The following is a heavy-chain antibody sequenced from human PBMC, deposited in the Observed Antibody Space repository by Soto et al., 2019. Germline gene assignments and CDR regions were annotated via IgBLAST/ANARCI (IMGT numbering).Heavy chain of an antibody. CDR3: VPYIPAAGTRYCQH. V-gene: IGHV3-23*01. CDR2: VGTGGTA. J-gene: IGHJ1*01. Sequence: EVPLLESGGGLVQPGGSLRLSCAASGFTFSSYAMSWVRQAPGKGLEWVSAVGTGGTAYYADSVKGRFTISRDNSKNTLYLQMNSLRAEDTAVYYCVPYIPAAGTRYCQHWGQGTLVTVSS. D-gene: IGHD6-13*01. CDR1: GFTFSSYA.